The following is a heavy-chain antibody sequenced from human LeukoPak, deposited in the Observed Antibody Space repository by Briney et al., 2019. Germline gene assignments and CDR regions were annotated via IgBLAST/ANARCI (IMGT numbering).Heavy chain of an antibody. J-gene: IGHJ6*02. CDR2: INGDASTT. D-gene: IGHD3-9*01. CDR3: AREVVIFPDYYYYGMDV. Sequence: GGSLRLSCAASGFTFSPYWMHWVRQAPGKGLVWVSHINGDASTTIYADSVKGRFAISRDNARNTLYLQMNSLRAEDTAVYYCAREVVIFPDYYYYGMDVWGQGTTVTVSS. CDR1: GFTFSPYW. V-gene: IGHV3-74*01.